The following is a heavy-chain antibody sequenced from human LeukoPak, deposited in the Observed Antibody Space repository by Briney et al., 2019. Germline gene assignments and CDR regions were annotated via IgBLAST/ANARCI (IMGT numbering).Heavy chain of an antibody. Sequence: PSETLSLTCTVSGGSISSSSYYWGWIRQPPGKGLEWIGSIYYSGSTYYNPSLKSRVTISVDTSKNQFSLKLSSVTAADTAVYYCARLGPTVTPLYYYMDVWGKGTTITVSS. CDR2: IYYSGST. J-gene: IGHJ6*03. V-gene: IGHV4-39*07. CDR1: GGSISSSSYY. CDR3: ARLGPTVTPLYYYMDV. D-gene: IGHD4-11*01.